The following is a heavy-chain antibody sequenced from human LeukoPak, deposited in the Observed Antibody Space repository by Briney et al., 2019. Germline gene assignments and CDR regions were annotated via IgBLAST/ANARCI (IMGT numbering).Heavy chain of an antibody. V-gene: IGHV3-21*01. CDR2: ISSSSTYI. J-gene: IGHJ4*02. D-gene: IGHD3-10*01. Sequence: PGGSLRLSCAASGFTFSSYSMNWVRQAPGKGLEWVSSISSSSTYIYYADSVKGRFTISRDNAKNSLYLQMNSLRAEDTAVYYCARDKIRGVGIDYWGQGTLVTVSS. CDR3: ARDKIRGVGIDY. CDR1: GFTFSSYS.